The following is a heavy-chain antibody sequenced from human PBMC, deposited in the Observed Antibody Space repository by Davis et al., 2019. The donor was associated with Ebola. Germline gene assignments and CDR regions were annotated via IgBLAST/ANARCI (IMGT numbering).Heavy chain of an antibody. CDR2: ISYDGSNA. V-gene: IGHV3-30*04. D-gene: IGHD6-6*01. Sequence: GGSLRLSCAASGFTFRSYAMHWVRQAPGKGLEWVAVISYDGSNAHYADSVKGRFTISRDNSKNTQYLEMNRLRAEDTAVYYCARGRYPTSSLDYWGQGTLVTVSS. CDR3: ARGRYPTSSLDY. J-gene: IGHJ4*02. CDR1: GFTFRSYA.